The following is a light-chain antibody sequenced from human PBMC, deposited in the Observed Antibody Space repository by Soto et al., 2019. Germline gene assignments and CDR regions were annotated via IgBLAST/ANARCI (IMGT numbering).Light chain of an antibody. CDR2: GAS. Sequence: EIVMTQSPATLSVSPGERATLSCRASQSVSSTLAWYQQHPGQAPTLLIHGASTRASGIPARFSGCGSGTEFPLSISRRQSEDFAVYYFQNYNNWQETFVPGTKLEIK. CDR1: QSVSST. V-gene: IGKV3-15*01. CDR3: QNYNNWQET. J-gene: IGKJ2*01.